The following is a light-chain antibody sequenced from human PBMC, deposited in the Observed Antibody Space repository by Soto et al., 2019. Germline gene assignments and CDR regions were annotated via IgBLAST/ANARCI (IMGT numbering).Light chain of an antibody. J-gene: IGLJ1*01. CDR2: EVN. CDR3: CSYAGSTTTYV. Sequence: QSALTQPASVSGSPGQSITISCTGTSSDVGSYDLVSWYQHHPGKAPKLMIYEVNKRPSGVSNRFSGSKSGTTASLTISGLQAEDEADYYCCSYAGSTTTYVFGTETKLTVL. V-gene: IGLV2-23*02. CDR1: SSDVGSYDL.